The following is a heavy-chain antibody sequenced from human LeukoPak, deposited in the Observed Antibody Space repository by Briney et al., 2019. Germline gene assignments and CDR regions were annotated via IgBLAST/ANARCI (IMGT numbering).Heavy chain of an antibody. Sequence: GGSLRLSCAVSGFTFTAAWMSWVRQAPGKGLEWVSVIYGGGDTYYADSVKGRFTISRDNSKNTLYLQMNSLRVEDTAVYYCARDRAFDYWGQGTLVTVSS. J-gene: IGHJ4*02. V-gene: IGHV3-53*01. CDR1: GFTFTAAW. CDR3: ARDRAFDY. D-gene: IGHD3-10*01. CDR2: IYGGGDT.